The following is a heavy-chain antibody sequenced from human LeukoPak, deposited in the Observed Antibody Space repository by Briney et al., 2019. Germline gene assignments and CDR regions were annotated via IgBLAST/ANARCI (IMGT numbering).Heavy chain of an antibody. J-gene: IGHJ4*02. V-gene: IGHV1-18*01. D-gene: IGHD2-2*01. CDR3: ARGSSSTSLYYFDY. CDR2: ISAYNGNT. CDR1: GYTFTSYG. Sequence: ASVKVSCKASGYTFTSYGISWVRQAPGQGLEWMGWISAYNGNTNYAQKFQGRVTITADESTSTAYMELSSLRSEDTAVYYCARGSSSTSLYYFDYWGQGTLVTVSS.